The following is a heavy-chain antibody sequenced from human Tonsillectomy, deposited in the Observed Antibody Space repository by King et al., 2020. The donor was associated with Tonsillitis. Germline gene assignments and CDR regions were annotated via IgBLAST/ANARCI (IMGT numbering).Heavy chain of an antibody. CDR3: TREGNYYDSSGYYYDYYYYYMDV. V-gene: IGHV3-49*04. Sequence: VQLVESGGGLVQPGRSLRLSCTISGFTFGDYAMSWVRQAPGKGLEWVGFIRSKAYGGTTEYAASVHGRFTISKDDSKSIAYLQMNSLKTEDTAVYYCTREGNYYDSSGYYYDYYYYYMDVWGKGTTVTVSS. D-gene: IGHD3-22*01. J-gene: IGHJ6*03. CDR2: IRSKAYGGTT. CDR1: GFTFGDYA.